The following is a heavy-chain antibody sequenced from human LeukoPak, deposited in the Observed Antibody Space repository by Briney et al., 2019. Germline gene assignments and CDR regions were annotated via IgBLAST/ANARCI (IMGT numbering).Heavy chain of an antibody. CDR1: GFTFSSYA. CDR2: ISGSGGNT. D-gene: IGHD6-19*01. Sequence: GGSLRLSCAASGFTFSSYAMSWVRQAPGKGLEWVSAISGSGGNTYYADTVKGRFTISRDNSKNTLYLQMNSLRAEDTAVYYCAKDQSSGWYGYSDYWGQGTLVTVSS. J-gene: IGHJ4*02. V-gene: IGHV3-23*01. CDR3: AKDQSSGWYGYSDY.